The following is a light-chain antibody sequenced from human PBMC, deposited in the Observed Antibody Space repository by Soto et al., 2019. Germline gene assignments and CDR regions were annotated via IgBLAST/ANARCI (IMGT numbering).Light chain of an antibody. CDR1: SSDIGGYNY. CDR3: SSYTSSSTLDFV. CDR2: DVT. J-gene: IGLJ1*01. V-gene: IGLV2-14*01. Sequence: ALTQPASVSGSLGQSITISCTGTSSDIGGYNYVSWYQHHPGKAPKLMIYDVTNRPSGVSSRFSGSKSGNRASLTISGLLAEDEADYYCSSYTSSSTLDFVFGTGTKVTVL.